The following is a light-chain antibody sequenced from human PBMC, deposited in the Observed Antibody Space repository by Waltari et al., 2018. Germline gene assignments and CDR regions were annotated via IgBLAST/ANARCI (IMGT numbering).Light chain of an antibody. CDR1: QGISSY. J-gene: IGKJ1*01. V-gene: IGKV1-8*01. CDR3: QQYYSYPRT. CDR2: AAS. Sequence: AIRINQSPSLLSASTRARVTITCRASQGISSYLAWYQQKPGKAPKLLIYAASTLQSGVPSRFSGSGSGTDFTLTISCLQSEDFATYYCQQYYSYPRTFGQGTKVEIK.